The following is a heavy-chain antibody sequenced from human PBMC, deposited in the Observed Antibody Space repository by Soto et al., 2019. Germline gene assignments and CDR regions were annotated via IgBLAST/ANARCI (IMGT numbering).Heavy chain of an antibody. V-gene: IGHV1-46*01. D-gene: IGHD3-22*01. Sequence: QVHLVQSGAEVKKPGASVKVSCKASGYTFTSTYMHWVRQAPGQGLEWMGVIDPNGGRTIYAEKFQSRLTLTRDTSTATDYMQLSSLRPEDTAMYFCARDQSYNDLYWSLDTWGQGTLVTVSS. CDR1: GYTFTSTY. CDR2: IDPNGGRT. CDR3: ARDQSYNDLYWSLDT. J-gene: IGHJ5*02.